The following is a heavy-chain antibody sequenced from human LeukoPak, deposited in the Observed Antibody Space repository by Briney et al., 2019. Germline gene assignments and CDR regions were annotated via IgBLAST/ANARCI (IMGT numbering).Heavy chain of an antibody. CDR3: ARHPGLLPLVDAFDI. J-gene: IGHJ3*02. D-gene: IGHD1-1*01. CDR2: IEPSDSYT. Sequence: GESLKISCRGSGYSFTSYWISWVRQMPGEGLEWMGRIEPSDSYTNYSPSFQGHVTISADKSISTAYLQWSSLKASDTAMYYCARHPGLLPLVDAFDIWGQGTRVTVSS. CDR1: GYSFTSYW. V-gene: IGHV5-10-1*01.